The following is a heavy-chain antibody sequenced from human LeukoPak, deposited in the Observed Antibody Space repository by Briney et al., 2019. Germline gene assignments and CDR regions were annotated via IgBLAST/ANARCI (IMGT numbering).Heavy chain of an antibody. CDR2: ISYRSSDI. J-gene: IGHJ6*03. CDR1: EFTLSSYN. Sequence: GGSLRLSCAASEFTLSSYNMKWVRQAPGKGLEWVSSISYRSSDIEYADSVKGRFTISRDNAKQLLYLQMSSLRAEDTAVYYCARVYSSSWYSGYLYMDVWGKGATVTVSS. CDR3: ARVYSSSWYSGYLYMDV. D-gene: IGHD6-13*01. V-gene: IGHV3-21*01.